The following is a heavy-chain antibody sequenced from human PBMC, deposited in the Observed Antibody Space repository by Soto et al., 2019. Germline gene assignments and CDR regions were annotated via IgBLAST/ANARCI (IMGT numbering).Heavy chain of an antibody. CDR3: ARDSHDYGGNSALPYYYYYGMDV. J-gene: IGHJ6*02. Sequence: QVQLQESGPGLVKPSETLSLTCTVSGGSVSSGSYYWSWIRQPPGKGLEWIGYIYYSGSTNYNPSLTSRVTISVDTSKNQFSLKLSSVTAADTAVYYCARDSHDYGGNSALPYYYYYGMDVWGQGTTVTVSS. V-gene: IGHV4-61*01. CDR2: IYYSGST. D-gene: IGHD4-17*01. CDR1: GGSVSSGSYY.